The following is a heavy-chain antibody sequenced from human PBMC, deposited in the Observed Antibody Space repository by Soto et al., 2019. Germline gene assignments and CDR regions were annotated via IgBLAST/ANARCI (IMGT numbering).Heavy chain of an antibody. V-gene: IGHV4-34*01. CDR2: INHSGST. D-gene: IGHD3-10*01. CDR3: ARGHLLLWFGEPYYMDV. Sequence: PSETLSLTCAVYGGSFSGYYWSWIRQPPGKGLEWIGEINHSGSTNYNPSLKSRVTISVDTSKNQFSLKLSSVTAADTAVYYCARGHLLLWFGEPYYMDVWGKGTTVTVSS. J-gene: IGHJ6*03. CDR1: GGSFSGYY.